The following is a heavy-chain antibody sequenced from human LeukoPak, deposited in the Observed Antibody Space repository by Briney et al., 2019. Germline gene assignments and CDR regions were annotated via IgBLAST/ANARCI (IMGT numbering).Heavy chain of an antibody. J-gene: IGHJ5*02. CDR3: ARQCQLERQKECRLDP. CDR1: GGSISSSSYY. V-gene: IGHV4-39*01. D-gene: IGHD1-1*01. Sequence: SETLSLTCTVSGGSISSSSYYWGWIRQPPGKGLEWIVSIYYSGSTYYNPSLRSRVTISVDTSKNQFSLKLSSVTAADTAVYYCARQCQLERQKECRLDPWGQGTLVTVSS. CDR2: IYYSGST.